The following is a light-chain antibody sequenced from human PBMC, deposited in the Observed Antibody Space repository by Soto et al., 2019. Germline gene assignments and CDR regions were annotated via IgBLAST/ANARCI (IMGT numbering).Light chain of an antibody. V-gene: IGLV1-51*01. CDR2: DNN. J-gene: IGLJ1*01. CDR1: SPNIGKNS. Sequence: QSVLTQPPSVSAAPGQRVTISCSGSSPNIGKNSVSWYQQLPGTAPKLLIFDNNKRPSGIPDRLSGSKSGTSATLGITGLQTGDEAHYYCGTWDTSLSAYVFGTGTKVTVL. CDR3: GTWDTSLSAYV.